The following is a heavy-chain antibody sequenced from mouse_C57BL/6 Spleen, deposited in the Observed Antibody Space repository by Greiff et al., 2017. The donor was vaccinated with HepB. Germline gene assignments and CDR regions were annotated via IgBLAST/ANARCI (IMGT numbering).Heavy chain of an antibody. CDR2: INPNNGGT. J-gene: IGHJ2*01. CDR3: ARPGDYDGGYYFDY. D-gene: IGHD2-4*01. Sequence: EVQLQQSGPELVKPGASVKISCKASGYTFTDYYMNWVKQSHGKSLEWIGDINPNNGGTSYNQKFKGKATLTVDKSSSTAYMELRSLTSEDSAVYYCARPGDYDGGYYFDYWGQGTTLTVSS. CDR1: GYTFTDYY. V-gene: IGHV1-26*01.